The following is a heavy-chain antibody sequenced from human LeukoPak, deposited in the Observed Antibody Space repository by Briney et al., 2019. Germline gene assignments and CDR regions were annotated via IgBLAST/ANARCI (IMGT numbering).Heavy chain of an antibody. CDR1: GYTFTNYY. V-gene: IGHV1-46*01. J-gene: IGHJ5*02. CDR2: INPSGGST. CDR3: ARGLYYYHSSTYLNWFGP. D-gene: IGHD3-22*01. Sequence: GASVKVSCKASGYTFTNYYMHWVRQAPGQGLEWMGIINPSGGSTNYAQKFQGRVTMTRDTSTSTVYMELSSLRSEDTAVYYCARGLYYYHSSTYLNWFGPWGQGTLVTVSS.